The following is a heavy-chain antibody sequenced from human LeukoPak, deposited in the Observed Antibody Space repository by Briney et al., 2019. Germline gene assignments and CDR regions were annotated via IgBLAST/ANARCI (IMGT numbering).Heavy chain of an antibody. V-gene: IGHV1-2*02. D-gene: IGHD1-26*01. CDR3: ARDLSGSYAVYFDY. Sequence: ASVKVSCKASGYTFTGYYMHWVRQAPGQRLEWMGWINPNSGGTNYAQKFQGRVTMTRDTSISTAYMELSRLRSDDTAVYYCARDLSGSYAVYFDYWGQGTLVTVSS. CDR1: GYTFTGYY. J-gene: IGHJ4*02. CDR2: INPNSGGT.